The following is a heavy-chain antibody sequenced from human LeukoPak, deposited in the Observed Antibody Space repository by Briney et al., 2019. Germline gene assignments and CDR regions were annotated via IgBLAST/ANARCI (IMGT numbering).Heavy chain of an antibody. J-gene: IGHJ4*02. D-gene: IGHD5-18*01. CDR1: GFTFSSYA. CDR3: AKVGGYSYGFPLDY. V-gene: IGHV3-23*01. Sequence: GVSLRLSCAASGFTFSSYAMSWVRQAPGQGLEWVSAISGSGGSTYYADSVKGRSTISRDNSKNTLYLQMNSLRAEDTAVYYCAKVGGYSYGFPLDYWGQGTLVTVSS. CDR2: ISGSGGST.